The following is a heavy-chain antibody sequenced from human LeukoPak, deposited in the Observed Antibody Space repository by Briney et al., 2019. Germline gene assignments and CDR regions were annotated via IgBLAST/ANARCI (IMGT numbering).Heavy chain of an antibody. D-gene: IGHD3-16*02. CDR2: IKQDGSER. V-gene: IGHV3-7*01. CDR1: GFTFSNYW. CDR3: ARGFMHSYHLYTDY. Sequence: GGSLRLSCAASGFTFSNYWVSWFRQAPGQGLEWVASIKQDGSERYYVDSVKGRFTISRDNAKNSLFLQMSSLRVEDTAVYYCARGFMHSYHLYTDYWGQGTLVTVSS. J-gene: IGHJ4*02.